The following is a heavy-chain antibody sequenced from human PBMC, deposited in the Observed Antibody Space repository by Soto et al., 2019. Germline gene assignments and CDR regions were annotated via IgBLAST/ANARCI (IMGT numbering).Heavy chain of an antibody. V-gene: IGHV1-46*01. CDR2: INPSGGST. CDR1: GYTFTSYY. Sequence: ASVKVSWKASGYTFTSYYMHWVRQAPGQGLEWMGIINPSGGSTSYAQKFQGRVTMTRDTSTSTVYMELSSLRSEDTAVYYCARRGGYCISTSCYAREWFAPWGQGTLVTVSS. D-gene: IGHD2-2*01. J-gene: IGHJ5*02. CDR3: ARRGGYCISTSCYAREWFAP.